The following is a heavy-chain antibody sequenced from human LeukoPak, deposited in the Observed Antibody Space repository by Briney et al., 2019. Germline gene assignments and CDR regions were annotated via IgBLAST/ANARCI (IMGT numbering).Heavy chain of an antibody. CDR2: IKQDGCEK. CDR3: ARDRCSSTSCYTPDAFDI. V-gene: IGHV3-7*01. CDR1: GFTFSSYW. J-gene: IGHJ3*02. D-gene: IGHD2-2*02. Sequence: GGSLRLSCAASGFTFSSYWMSWVRQAPGKGLEWVANIKQDGCEKYYVDSVKGRFTISRDNAKNSLYLQMNSLRAEDTAVYYCARDRCSSTSCYTPDAFDIWGQGTMVTVSS.